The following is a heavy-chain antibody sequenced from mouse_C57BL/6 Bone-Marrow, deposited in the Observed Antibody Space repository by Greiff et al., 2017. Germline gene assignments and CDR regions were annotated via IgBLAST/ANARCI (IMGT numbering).Heavy chain of an antibody. CDR3: ARPYYSNYWYYDV. Sequence: QVQLQQPGAELVKPGASVKMSCTASGYTFTSYWITWVKQRPGQGLEWIGAIYPGSGSTNYNEKFKSKATLTVDTSSSTAYMQLSSLTSEDSAVYYSARPYYSNYWYYDVWGRGTAVTVSS. D-gene: IGHD2-5*01. V-gene: IGHV1-55*01. CDR1: GYTFTSYW. CDR2: IYPGSGST. J-gene: IGHJ1*03.